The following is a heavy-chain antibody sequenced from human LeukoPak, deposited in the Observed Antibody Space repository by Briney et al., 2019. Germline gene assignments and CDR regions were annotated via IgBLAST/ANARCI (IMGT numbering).Heavy chain of an antibody. D-gene: IGHD3-10*01. J-gene: IGHJ6*03. CDR3: AREDASGSRHYYYYYMDV. Sequence: SETLSLTCAVYGGSFSGYYWSWIRQPPGKGLEWIGEINHSGSTNYNPSLKSRVTISVDTSKNQFSLKLSSVTAADTAVYYCAREDASGSRHYYYYYMDVWGKGTTVTISS. CDR2: INHSGST. CDR1: GGSFSGYY. V-gene: IGHV4-34*01.